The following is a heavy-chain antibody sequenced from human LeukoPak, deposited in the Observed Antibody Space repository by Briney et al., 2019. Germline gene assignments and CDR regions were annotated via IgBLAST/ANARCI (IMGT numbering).Heavy chain of an antibody. CDR1: GFTFSRYS. D-gene: IGHD4-17*01. CDR3: ARAYTNGDYLDY. CDR2: ISDSSRHI. J-gene: IGHJ4*02. Sequence: PGGSLRLYCAASGFTFSRYSVNWVRQAPGKGLEWVSCISDSSRHIYYADSVKGRFTISRDNAKSSASLQMNSLRVDDTAVYYCARAYTNGDYLDYWGQGTLVTVSS. V-gene: IGHV3-21*01.